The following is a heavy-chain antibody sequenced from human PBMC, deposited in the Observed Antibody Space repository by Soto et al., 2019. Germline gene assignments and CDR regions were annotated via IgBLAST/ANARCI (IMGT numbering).Heavy chain of an antibody. J-gene: IGHJ4*02. CDR3: ARDADNGSDCDLAY. D-gene: IGHD2-21*01. Sequence: QVQLVESGGGVVQPGGSLRLSCAVSGFTFSNDIMHWVRQAPGKGLEWVALISSDGTNRYYADSVKGRFTTSRDNAKNTMYLQMNILRVEDTATSSCARDADNGSDCDLAYWGQGALVTVSS. V-gene: IGHV3-30-3*01. CDR1: GFTFSNDI. CDR2: ISSDGTNR.